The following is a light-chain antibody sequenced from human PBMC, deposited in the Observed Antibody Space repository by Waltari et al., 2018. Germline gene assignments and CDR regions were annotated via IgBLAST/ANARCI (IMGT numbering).Light chain of an antibody. Sequence: EIVLTQSPGTLSLSPGERATLTCRARQSVSSSYLAWYQEKPCQAPRRLIYGASSRATGIPDRFSGSGSGTDFTLTISSLQAEDVAIYYCQQYYSIPYTFGQGTKLEIK. CDR2: GAS. CDR3: QQYYSIPYT. CDR1: QSVSSSY. V-gene: IGKV3-20*01. J-gene: IGKJ2*01.